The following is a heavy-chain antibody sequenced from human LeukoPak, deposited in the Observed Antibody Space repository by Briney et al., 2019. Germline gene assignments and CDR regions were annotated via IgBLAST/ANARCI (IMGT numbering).Heavy chain of an antibody. CDR2: INSDGSSI. D-gene: IGHD6-19*01. CDR3: ARDGSSGWTWYFDY. J-gene: IGHJ4*02. V-gene: IGHV3-74*01. Sequence: GGSLRLSCAASGFTFSSHWMHWVRQAPGKGLVWVSRINSDGSSISYADSVKGRFTISRDNAKNTLYLQMNSLRAEDTAVYYCARDGSSGWTWYFDYWGQGTLVTVSS. CDR1: GFTFSSHW.